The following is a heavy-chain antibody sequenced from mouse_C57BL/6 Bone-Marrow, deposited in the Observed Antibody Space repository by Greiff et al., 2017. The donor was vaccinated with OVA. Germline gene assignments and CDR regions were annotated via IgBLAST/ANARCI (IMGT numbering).Heavy chain of an antibody. CDR1: GFTFSDYY. V-gene: IGHV5-12*01. D-gene: IGHD3-2*02. J-gene: IGHJ1*03. CDR2: ISNGGGST. Sequence: EVKLLESGGGLVQPGGSLKLSCAASGFTFSDYYMYWVRQTPEKRLEWVAYISNGGGSTYYPDTVKGRFTISRDNAKNTLYLQMSRLKSEDTAMYYCARRDSSGYGYFDVWGTGTTVTVSS. CDR3: ARRDSSGYGYFDV.